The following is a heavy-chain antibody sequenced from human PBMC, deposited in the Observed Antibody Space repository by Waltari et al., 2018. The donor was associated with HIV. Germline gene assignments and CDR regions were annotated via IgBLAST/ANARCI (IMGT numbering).Heavy chain of an antibody. CDR1: SSNYY. D-gene: IGHD2-21*02. J-gene: IGHJ2*01. Sequence: SSNYYWSWIRQPAGKGLEWIGRIFLTGNTNYNPSLRSRVSISMDPSKNQFSLKLNSVTAADTAVYYCARRYCGRACNDFYYFDLWGRGTLVTVSS. V-gene: IGHV4-61*02. CDR2: IFLTGNT. CDR3: ARRYCGRACNDFYYFDL.